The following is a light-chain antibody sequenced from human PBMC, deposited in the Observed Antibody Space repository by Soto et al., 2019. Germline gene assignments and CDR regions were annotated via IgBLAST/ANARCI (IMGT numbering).Light chain of an antibody. CDR3: QQYESTPPT. V-gene: IGKV4-1*01. CDR1: QSVLYSSNNKKY. CDR2: WAY. Sequence: DIVMTQSPDSLAVSLGEGATINCKSSQSVLYSSNNKKYLAWYQQRPGQPPKLLIYWAYTRESGVPDRFSGSGSGTDFTLTITNLQAEDVAVYYCQQYESTPPTFGQGTKLEIK. J-gene: IGKJ2*01.